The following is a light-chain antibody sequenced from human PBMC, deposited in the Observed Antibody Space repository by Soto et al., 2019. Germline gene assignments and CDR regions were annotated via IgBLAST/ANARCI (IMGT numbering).Light chain of an antibody. CDR2: DAS. J-gene: IGKJ2*01. Sequence: EIVLTQSPATLSFSPGERATLSCRASQSVSSYLAWYQQKPGQAPRLLIYDASNRATGIPARFSGSGSGTDFTLTISSLVPDTCAVDCCQQRSIRSTFGQGTKLEIK. CDR3: QQRSIRST. CDR1: QSVSSY. V-gene: IGKV3-11*01.